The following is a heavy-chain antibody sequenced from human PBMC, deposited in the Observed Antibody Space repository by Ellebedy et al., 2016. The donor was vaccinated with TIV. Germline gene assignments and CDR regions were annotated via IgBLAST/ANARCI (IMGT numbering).Heavy chain of an antibody. CDR2: IKQGGSAK. Sequence: GGSLRLXXAASGFTFSSYWMQWVRQAPGKGLEWVANIKQGGSAKYYVDSVKGRFTISRDNAKNSVYLQMNNLRAEDTAVYYCARRYMDVWGRGTTVTVSS. J-gene: IGHJ6*03. CDR1: GFTFSSYW. CDR3: ARRYMDV. V-gene: IGHV3-7*01.